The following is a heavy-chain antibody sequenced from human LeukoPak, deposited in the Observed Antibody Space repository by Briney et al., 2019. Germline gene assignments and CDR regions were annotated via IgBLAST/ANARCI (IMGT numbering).Heavy chain of an antibody. V-gene: IGHV3-33*01. CDR3: ARENVAFDI. J-gene: IGHJ3*02. CDR1: GFAFSSYG. CDR2: IWYDGSDK. Sequence: GGSLRLSCAASGFAFSSYGMHWVRQAPGKGLEWVAVIWYDGSDKYYADSVKGRLTIARDNSKNTLYLQMNSLRAEDTAVYYCARENVAFDIWGQGTMVTVSS.